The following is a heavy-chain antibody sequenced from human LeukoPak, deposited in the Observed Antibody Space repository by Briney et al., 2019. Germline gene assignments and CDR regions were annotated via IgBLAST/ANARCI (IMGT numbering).Heavy chain of an antibody. CDR1: GGSISSGGYY. J-gene: IGHJ5*02. V-gene: IGHV4-31*03. Sequence: SETLSLTCTVYGGSISSGGYYWSWIRQHPGKGLEWIGYIYYSGSTYYNPSLKSRVTISVDTSKNQFSLKLSSVTAADTAVYYCAAQDVNWFDPWGQGTLVTVSS. CDR3: AAQDVNWFDP. D-gene: IGHD2-15*01. CDR2: IYYSGST.